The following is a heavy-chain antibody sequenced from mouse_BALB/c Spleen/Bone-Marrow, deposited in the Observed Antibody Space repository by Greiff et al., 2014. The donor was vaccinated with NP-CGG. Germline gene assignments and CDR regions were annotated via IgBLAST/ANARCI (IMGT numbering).Heavy chain of an antibody. D-gene: IGHD2-3*01. Sequence: VQLQQSGAELMKPGASVKISCKAPGYTFSSYWIEWVKQRPGHGLEWIGEILPGSGSSNYNEKFKGKATITADTSSNTAYMQLSSLTSEDSAVYYCTRWGWSFDYWGQGTTLTVSS. J-gene: IGHJ2*01. CDR1: GYTFSSYW. V-gene: IGHV1-9*01. CDR3: TRWGWSFDY. CDR2: ILPGSGSS.